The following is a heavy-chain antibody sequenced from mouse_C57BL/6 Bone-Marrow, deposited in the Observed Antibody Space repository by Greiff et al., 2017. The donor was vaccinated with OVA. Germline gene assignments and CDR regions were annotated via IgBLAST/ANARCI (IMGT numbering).Heavy chain of an antibody. Sequence: EVQLVESGGGLVKPGGSLKLSCAASGFTFSSYAMSWVRQTPEKRLEWVATISDGGSYTYYPDNVKGRFTISRDNAKNNLYLQMSHLKSEDTAMYYCARGVAAFAYWGQGTLVTVSA. D-gene: IGHD1-3*01. J-gene: IGHJ3*01. V-gene: IGHV5-4*01. CDR3: ARGVAAFAY. CDR1: GFTFSSYA. CDR2: ISDGGSYT.